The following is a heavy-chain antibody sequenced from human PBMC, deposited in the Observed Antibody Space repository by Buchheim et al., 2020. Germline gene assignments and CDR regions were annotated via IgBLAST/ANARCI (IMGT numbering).Heavy chain of an antibody. D-gene: IGHD3-9*01. V-gene: IGHV4-59*01. Sequence: QVQLQESGPGLVKPSETLSLTCTVSGGSISSYYWSWIRQPPGKGLEWIGYIYYSGSTNYNPSLKSRVTISVDTSKNQFSLKLSSVTAADTAVYYCARASRDRDHYDILTGYYQAPYFDYWGQGTL. J-gene: IGHJ4*02. CDR3: ARASRDRDHYDILTGYYQAPYFDY. CDR2: IYYSGST. CDR1: GGSISSYY.